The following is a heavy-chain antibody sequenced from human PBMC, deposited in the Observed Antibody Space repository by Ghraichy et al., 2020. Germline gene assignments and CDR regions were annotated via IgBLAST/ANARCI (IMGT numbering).Heavy chain of an antibody. CDR2: ISGSGIGT. V-gene: IGHV3-23*01. CDR1: GFTVTNYA. Sequence: GGSLRLSCAASGFTVTNYAMSWVRQAPGKGLEWVSSISGSGIGTYDADVVKGRFTISRDYSKNTVFLQINSRKAEDTAVYYCGKTRKHGYISVNNCGQGTLVTV. J-gene: IGHJ4*02. D-gene: IGHD5-24*01. CDR3: GKTRKHGYISVNN.